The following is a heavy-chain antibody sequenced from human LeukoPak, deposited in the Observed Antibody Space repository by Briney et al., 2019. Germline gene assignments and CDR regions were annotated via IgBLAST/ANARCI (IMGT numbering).Heavy chain of an antibody. CDR3: TTDPLVLGMATITGYFDY. Sequence: GGSLRLSCAASGFTFSNAWMSWVRQAPGKGLEWVGRIKSKTDGGTTDYAAPVKGRFTISRDDSKNTLYLQMNSLKTEDTAVYYCTTDPLVLGMATITGYFDYWGQGTLVTVSS. D-gene: IGHD5-24*01. CDR1: GFTFSNAW. CDR2: IKSKTDGGTT. J-gene: IGHJ4*02. V-gene: IGHV3-15*01.